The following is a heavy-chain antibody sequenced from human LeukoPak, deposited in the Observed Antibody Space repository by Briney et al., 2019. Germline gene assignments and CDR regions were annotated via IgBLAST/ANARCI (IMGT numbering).Heavy chain of an antibody. Sequence: ASVKVSCKASGYTFTSYDINWVRQATGQGLEWMGWMNPNSGNTGYAQKFQGRVTMTRNTSISTAYMELSSLRSEDTAVYYCARALVSRYFDWLSPTRYYFDYWGQGTLVTVSS. D-gene: IGHD3-9*01. CDR3: ARALVSRYFDWLSPTRYYFDY. V-gene: IGHV1-8*01. CDR2: MNPNSGNT. J-gene: IGHJ4*02. CDR1: GYTFTSYD.